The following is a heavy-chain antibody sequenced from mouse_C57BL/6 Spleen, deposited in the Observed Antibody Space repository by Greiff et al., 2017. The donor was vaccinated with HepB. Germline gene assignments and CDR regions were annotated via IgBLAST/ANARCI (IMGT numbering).Heavy chain of an antibody. J-gene: IGHJ2*01. Sequence: QVQLKESGPELVKPGASVKLSCKASGYTFTSYDINWVKQRPGQGLEWIGWIYPRDGSTKYNEKFKGKATLTVDTSSSTAYMELHSLTSEDSAVYFCARCPDYYGSSYYFDYWGQGTTLTVSS. D-gene: IGHD1-1*01. V-gene: IGHV1-85*01. CDR2: IYPRDGST. CDR3: ARCPDYYGSSYYFDY. CDR1: GYTFTSYD.